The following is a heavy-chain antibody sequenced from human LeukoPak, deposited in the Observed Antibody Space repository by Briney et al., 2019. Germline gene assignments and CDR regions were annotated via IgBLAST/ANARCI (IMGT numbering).Heavy chain of an antibody. CDR1: GFTFSSYW. CDR2: IKQDGSEK. J-gene: IGHJ6*02. CDR3: ARGYDFWSGYYISNYHYYGMDV. Sequence: GGSLRLSCAASGFTFSSYWMSWVRQAPVKELEWVANIKQDGSEKYYVDSVKGRFTISRDNAKNSLYLQMNSLRAEDTAVYYCARGYDFWSGYYISNYHYYGMDVWGQGTTVTVSS. V-gene: IGHV3-7*01. D-gene: IGHD3-3*01.